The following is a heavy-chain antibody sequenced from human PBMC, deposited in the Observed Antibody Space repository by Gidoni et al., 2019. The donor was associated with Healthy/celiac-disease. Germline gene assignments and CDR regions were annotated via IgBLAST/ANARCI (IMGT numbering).Heavy chain of an antibody. D-gene: IGHD6-13*01. Sequence: QVQLVESGGGLVKPGGSMRLSCAASGFTVSDYYMSWIRQAPGKGLEWVSYIISSSSYTNYADSWKGRFTIARDNAKNSLYRQMNSLRAEDTAVYYCARIKGNSAGYDAFDIWGQGTMVTVSS. V-gene: IGHV3-11*05. CDR1: GFTVSDYY. J-gene: IGHJ3*02. CDR2: IISSSSYT. CDR3: ARIKGNSAGYDAFDI.